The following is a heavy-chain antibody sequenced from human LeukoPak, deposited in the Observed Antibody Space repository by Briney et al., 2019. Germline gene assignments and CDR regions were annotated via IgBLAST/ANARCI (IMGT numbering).Heavy chain of an antibody. V-gene: IGHV1-8*01. D-gene: IGHD1-26*01. CDR1: GYIFTSND. CDR3: ATGDGSGSLYFDY. CDR2: MNPSSGNT. J-gene: IGHJ4*02. Sequence: GASVKVSCKASGYIFTSNDINWVRQATGQGPERMGWMNPSSGNTGYAQKFQGRVTLTRNTSISTAYMELSSLRSEDTAVYYCATGDGSGSLYFDYWGQGTLVAVSS.